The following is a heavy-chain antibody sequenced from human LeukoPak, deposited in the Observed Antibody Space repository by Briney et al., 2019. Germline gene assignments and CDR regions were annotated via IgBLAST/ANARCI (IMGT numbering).Heavy chain of an antibody. V-gene: IGHV1-18*01. CDR2: ISAYNGNT. Sequence: ASVKVSCKASGYTFTSYGISWVRQAPGQGLEWMGWISAYNGNTNYAQKLQGRVTMTTDTSTSTAYMELRSLRSDDTAVYYCAREAVPEQWLVSNYFDYWGQGTLVTVSS. CDR1: GYTFTSYG. CDR3: AREAVPEQWLVSNYFDY. D-gene: IGHD6-19*01. J-gene: IGHJ4*02.